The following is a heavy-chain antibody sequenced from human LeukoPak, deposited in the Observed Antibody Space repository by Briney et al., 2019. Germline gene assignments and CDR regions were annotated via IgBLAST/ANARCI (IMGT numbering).Heavy chain of an antibody. D-gene: IGHD2-15*01. V-gene: IGHV5-51*01. CDR3: ARQVPRGYSSDY. CDR1: GYDFTIYW. J-gene: IGHJ4*02. CDR2: IYPDDSDT. Sequence: GESLKISCQGSGYDFTIYWIAWVRQLPGKGLEWMGVIYPDDSDTKYSPSFEGPVTISLDKSIRTAYLQWSSLKASVAAMYYCARQVPRGYSSDYWGQGTLVTVSS.